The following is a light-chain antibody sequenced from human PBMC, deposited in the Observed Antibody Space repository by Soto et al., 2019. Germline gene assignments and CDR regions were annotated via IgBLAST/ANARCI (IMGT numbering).Light chain of an antibody. CDR3: QQYHNWPIT. V-gene: IGKV3-15*01. CDR1: QSVDSN. Sequence: EIVMTQSPATLSVSPGERATLSCRASQSVDSNLAWYQQKPGQAPRLLIYDASTRATGISARFSGSGSGTEFTLTISSLQSEDFAVYYCQQYHNWPITFGQGTRLEIK. CDR2: DAS. J-gene: IGKJ5*01.